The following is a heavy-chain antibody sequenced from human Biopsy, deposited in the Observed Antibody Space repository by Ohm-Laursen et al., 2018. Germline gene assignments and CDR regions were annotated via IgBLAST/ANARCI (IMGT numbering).Heavy chain of an antibody. CDR3: TRGGYYYDSLAYYYWFDP. CDR1: GYTFTGYH. J-gene: IGHJ5*02. D-gene: IGHD3-22*01. Sequence: ASVKVSCKASGYTFTGYHVHWVRQAPGQGLEWMGWINAKTGDTNYAQKFQGRVTMTRDTSISTAYVDLGSLRSDDTAVYYCTRGGYYYDSLAYYYWFDPWGQGTLVTVSS. V-gene: IGHV1-2*02. CDR2: INAKTGDT.